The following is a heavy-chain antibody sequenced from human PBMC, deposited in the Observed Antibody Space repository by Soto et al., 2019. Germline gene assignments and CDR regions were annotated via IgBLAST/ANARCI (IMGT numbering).Heavy chain of an antibody. CDR2: IKTKSDSAAT. Sequence: EVQLAVSGGGFVKPGGSLRLSCAVSGFSFSDAWLNWVRQAPGKGLEWVGRIKTKSDSAATDYAAPVKGRFIISRDDSKNTLFRQLNSLQAEDTAVYYCTSDLHNRRYTWKFSGGQGTLVTVSS. V-gene: IGHV3-15*07. CDR1: GFSFSDAW. CDR3: TSDLHNRRYTWKFS. D-gene: IGHD1-20*01. J-gene: IGHJ4*02.